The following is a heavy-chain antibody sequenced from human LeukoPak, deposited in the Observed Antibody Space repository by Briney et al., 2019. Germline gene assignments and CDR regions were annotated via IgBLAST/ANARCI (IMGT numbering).Heavy chain of an antibody. J-gene: IGHJ4*02. V-gene: IGHV5-51*01. CDR3: ASQGKYCTSTSCYAY. D-gene: IGHD2-2*01. CDR1: GYSFTSYW. Sequence: GESLKISCKGSGYSFTSYWIGWVRQMPGKGLEWMGIIYPGDSDTRYSPSFQGQVTISADKSITTAYLQWSSLKASDTAMYYCASQGKYCTSTSCYAYWGQGTLVTVSS. CDR2: IYPGDSDT.